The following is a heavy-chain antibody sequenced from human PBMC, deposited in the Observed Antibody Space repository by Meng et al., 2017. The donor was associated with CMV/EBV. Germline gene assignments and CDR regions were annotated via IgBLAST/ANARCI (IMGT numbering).Heavy chain of an antibody. V-gene: IGHV3-53*01. Sequence: GESLKISCAASGFTVSSNYMSWVRQAPGKGLEWVSVIYSGGSTYYADSVKGRFTISRDNSKNTLYLQMNSLRAEDTAMYYCARGFSTIFGVPKRGRQYGMDVWGQGTTVTVSS. CDR1: GFTVSSNY. J-gene: IGHJ6*02. CDR2: IYSGGST. CDR3: ARGFSTIFGVPKRGRQYGMDV. D-gene: IGHD3-3*01.